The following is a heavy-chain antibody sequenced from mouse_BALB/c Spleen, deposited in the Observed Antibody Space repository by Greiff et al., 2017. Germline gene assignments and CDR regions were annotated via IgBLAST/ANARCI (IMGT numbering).Heavy chain of an antibody. V-gene: IGHV5-12-2*01. J-gene: IGHJ1*01. CDR1: GFTFSSYT. CDR2: ISNGGGST. D-gene: IGHD2-1*01. Sequence: EVQLVESGGGLVQPGGSLKLSCAASGFTFSSYTMSWVRQTPEKRLEWVAYISNGGGSTYYPDTVEGRFTISRDNAKNTLYLQMSSLKSEDTAMYYCARHGNYHWYFDGWGAGTTVTVSS. CDR3: ARHGNYHWYFDG.